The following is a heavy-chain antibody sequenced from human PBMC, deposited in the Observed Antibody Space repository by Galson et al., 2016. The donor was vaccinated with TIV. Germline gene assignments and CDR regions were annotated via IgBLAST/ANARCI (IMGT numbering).Heavy chain of an antibody. V-gene: IGHV1-3*03. Sequence: QSGAEVKKPGESLKVSCKASGYSFISYDIHWVRQAPGQRLEWMGWINTGNGNTKYSQEFQGRVTITRDTFASTAYMELTSLKSEDMAVYYCARGRSFDYLLDYWGQGTLVTVSS. CDR1: GYSFISYD. CDR2: INTGNGNT. CDR3: ARGRSFDYLLDY. J-gene: IGHJ4*02. D-gene: IGHD3-9*01.